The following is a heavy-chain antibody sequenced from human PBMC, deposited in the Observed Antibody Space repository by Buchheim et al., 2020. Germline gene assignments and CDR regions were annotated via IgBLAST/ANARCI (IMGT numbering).Heavy chain of an antibody. V-gene: IGHV3-72*01. CDR2: TKNKADSYTT. D-gene: IGHD3-22*01. CDR1: GFTCSDYY. Sequence: EVQLVESGGALVQPGGSLRLSCVVSGFTCSDYYMDWVRQTPGKGLEWVGRTKNKADSYTTEYAASAKGRFTISRDDSKNSLYLQMNSLKTEDTAVYYCARDYYYDSSGYYYEGGYYYYGMDVWGQGTT. CDR3: ARDYYYDSSGYYYEGGYYYYGMDV. J-gene: IGHJ6*02.